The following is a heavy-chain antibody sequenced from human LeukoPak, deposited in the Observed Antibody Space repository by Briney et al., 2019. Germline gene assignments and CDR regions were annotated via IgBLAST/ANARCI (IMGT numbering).Heavy chain of an antibody. Sequence: QPGGSLRLSCAASGFSFSNYWMHWVRQAPGKGLVWVSRINSDGSSTTYADSVKGRFTISRDNAKNTLYLQMNSLRAEDTAVYYCARDGVEFYNWFDPWGQGTLVTASS. J-gene: IGHJ5*02. CDR1: GFSFSNYW. D-gene: IGHD2-21*01. V-gene: IGHV3-74*01. CDR2: INSDGSST. CDR3: ARDGVEFYNWFDP.